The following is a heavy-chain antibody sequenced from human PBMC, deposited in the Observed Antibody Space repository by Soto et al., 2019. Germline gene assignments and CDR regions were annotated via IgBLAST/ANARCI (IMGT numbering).Heavy chain of an antibody. V-gene: IGHV1-46*01. Sequence: ASVKVSCKASGYTFTSYYMHWVRQAPGQGLEWMGIINPSGGSTSYAQKFQGRVTMTRDTSTSTVYMELSSLRSEDTAVYYCARAPRIAVAGRYYYYGMEVWGQGTTVTVSS. J-gene: IGHJ6*02. CDR1: GYTFTSYY. D-gene: IGHD6-19*01. CDR2: INPSGGST. CDR3: ARAPRIAVAGRYYYYGMEV.